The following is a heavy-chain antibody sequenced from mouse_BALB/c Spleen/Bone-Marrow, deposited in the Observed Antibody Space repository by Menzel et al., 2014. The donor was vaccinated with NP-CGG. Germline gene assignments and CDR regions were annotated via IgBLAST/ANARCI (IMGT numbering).Heavy chain of an antibody. Sequence: EVQGVESGGDLVEPGGSLKLSCAASGFTFSSYGMSWVRQTPDKRLEWVATISSGGSYTYYPDSVKGRFTISRDNAKNTLYLQMSSLKSEDTAMYYCARPTTVVATGGSFDYWGQGTTLTVSS. CDR1: GFTFSSYG. CDR3: ARPTTVVATGGSFDY. J-gene: IGHJ2*01. D-gene: IGHD1-1*01. V-gene: IGHV5-6*01. CDR2: ISSGGSYT.